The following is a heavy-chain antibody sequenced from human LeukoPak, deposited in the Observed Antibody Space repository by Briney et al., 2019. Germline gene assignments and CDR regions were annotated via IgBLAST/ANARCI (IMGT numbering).Heavy chain of an antibody. D-gene: IGHD3-10*01. J-gene: IGHJ3*02. CDR3: AREKRITMVRGGRSAAFDI. V-gene: IGHV4-34*01. CDR2: INHSGST. Sequence: PSETLSLTCAVYGGSFSGYYWSWIRQPSGKGLEWIGEINHSGSTNYNPSLKSRVTISVDTSKNQFSLKLSSVTAADTAVYYCAREKRITMVRGGRSAAFDIWGQGTMVTVSS. CDR1: GGSFSGYY.